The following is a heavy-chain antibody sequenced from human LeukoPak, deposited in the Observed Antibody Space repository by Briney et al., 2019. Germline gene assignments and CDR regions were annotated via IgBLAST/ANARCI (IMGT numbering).Heavy chain of an antibody. CDR2: IYYSGST. Sequence: SSETLSLTCTVSGGSISSYYWSWIRQPPGKGLEWIGHIYYSGSTNYNPSLKSRVTISIDTSKNQFSLKLSSVTAADTAVYYCARTAYARFFDLWGRGTLVTVSS. D-gene: IGHD2-21*01. J-gene: IGHJ2*01. CDR1: GGSISSYY. CDR3: ARTAYARFFDL. V-gene: IGHV4-59*01.